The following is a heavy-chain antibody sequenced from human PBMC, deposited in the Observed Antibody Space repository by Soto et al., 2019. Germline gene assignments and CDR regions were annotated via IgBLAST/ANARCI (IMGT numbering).Heavy chain of an antibody. CDR1: GFMFSSYG. J-gene: IGHJ3*01. Sequence: QVHLVESGGGVVQPGRSLRLSCAASGFMFSSYGMHWVRQAPGKGLEWVAVISFDGINKYVADSVKGRFTISRDNSKNALYLQINNLKTYDTAVYYFGATTSYDYVWGSYRYWGDAFDLWGQGTMVAVSS. D-gene: IGHD3-16*02. V-gene: IGHV3-30*03. CDR2: ISFDGINK. CDR3: GATTSYDYVWGSYRYWGDAFDL.